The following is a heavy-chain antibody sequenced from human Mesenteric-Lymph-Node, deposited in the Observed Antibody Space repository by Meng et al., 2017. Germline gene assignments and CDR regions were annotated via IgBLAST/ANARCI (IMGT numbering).Heavy chain of an antibody. D-gene: IGHD5-18*01. Sequence: GSASGLGRPSQTLSLTCAVSGDSITRGDYSWTWIRQPPGKGLEWIGYIYYSGSTYYNPSLKSRVTISVDTSKNQFSLKLSSVTAADTAVYYCARVGWRQWSFDLWGRGTLVTVSS. CDR2: IYYSGST. V-gene: IGHV4-30-2*05. CDR1: GDSITRGDYS. CDR3: ARVGWRQWSFDL. J-gene: IGHJ2*01.